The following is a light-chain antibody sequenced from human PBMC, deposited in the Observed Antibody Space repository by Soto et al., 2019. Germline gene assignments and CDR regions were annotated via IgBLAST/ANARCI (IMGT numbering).Light chain of an antibody. CDR2: EVS. J-gene: IGLJ1*01. V-gene: IGLV2-8*01. CDR1: SSDVGGYNY. CDR3: SSYAGSNNYV. Sequence: QSALTHPPSASGSPGQSVTISCTRTSSDVGGYNYVAWYQQHPGKAPKLMIYEVSKRPSGVPDRFCDSKSGHTASLTVSGLQAEDEADYYCSSYAGSNNYVFGPGTKVTVL.